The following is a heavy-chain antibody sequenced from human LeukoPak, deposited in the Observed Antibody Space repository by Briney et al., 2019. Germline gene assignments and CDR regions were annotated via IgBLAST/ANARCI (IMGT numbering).Heavy chain of an antibody. CDR3: VRGLSVAVTLLHLDY. J-gene: IGHJ4*02. Sequence: QTGRSLRLSCAASGFTFGTSGMHWARQAPGKGLEWVAVIWYDETHKYFADSVKGRFTISRDISKNTLYLQMNSLRAEDTAVYYCVRGLSVAVTLLHLDYWGQGNLVTVSS. D-gene: IGHD6-6*01. CDR1: GFTFGTSG. V-gene: IGHV3-33*01. CDR2: IWYDETHK.